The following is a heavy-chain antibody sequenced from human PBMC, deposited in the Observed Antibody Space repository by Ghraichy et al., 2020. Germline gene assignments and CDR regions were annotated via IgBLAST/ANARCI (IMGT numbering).Heavy chain of an antibody. D-gene: IGHD1-14*01. CDR2: INPNSGGT. Sequence: ASVKVSCKASGYTFTGYYMHWVRQAPGQGLEWMGRINPNSGGTNYAQKFQGRVTMTRDTSISTAYMELSRLRSDDTAVYYCARDNNAGAASDYWGQGTLVTVSS. V-gene: IGHV1-2*06. J-gene: IGHJ4*02. CDR1: GYTFTGYY. CDR3: ARDNNAGAASDY.